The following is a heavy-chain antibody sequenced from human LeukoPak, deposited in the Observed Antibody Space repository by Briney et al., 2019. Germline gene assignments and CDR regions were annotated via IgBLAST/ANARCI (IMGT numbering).Heavy chain of an antibody. CDR1: GASLSSGSYY. CDR2: IYPSGST. J-gene: IGHJ4*02. V-gene: IGHV4-61*02. CDR3: ASRTVAAIFDY. D-gene: IGHD6-19*01. Sequence: PSQTLSLTCTVSGASLSSGSYYWSWIRQPAGKGLEWIGRIYPSGSTDYNPSLKSRVTISIDTSKNQFSLKLSSVTAADTAVYYCASRTVAAIFDYWGQGTLVTVSS.